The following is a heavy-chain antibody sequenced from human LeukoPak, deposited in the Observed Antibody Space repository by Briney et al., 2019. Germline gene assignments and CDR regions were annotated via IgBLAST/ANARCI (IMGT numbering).Heavy chain of an antibody. CDR1: VYTFTSYG. J-gene: IGHJ5*02. V-gene: IGHV1-69*04. Sequence: GASVKVSCKASVYTFTSYGISWVRQAPGQGLEWMGRIIPILGIANYAQKFQRRVTITADKSTSTAYMELSSLRSEDTAVYYCARTGGIRFLEWLFFDPWGQGPLVTVSS. CDR3: ARTGGIRFLEWLFFDP. CDR2: IIPILGIA. D-gene: IGHD3-3*01.